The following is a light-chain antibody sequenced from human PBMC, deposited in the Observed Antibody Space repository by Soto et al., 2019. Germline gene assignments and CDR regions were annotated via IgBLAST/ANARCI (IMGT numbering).Light chain of an antibody. CDR1: ETISTN. CDR3: QQSDSTPGS. CDR2: AAS. J-gene: IGKJ3*01. V-gene: IGKV1-39*01. Sequence: DIQMTQSPSSLSASVGGRVTITCRASETISTNLNWYQQRPGKAPKLLIYAASSLQSGVPSRFSGSGSGTDFTLTISSLQHEDFGTYYCQQSDSTPGSFGPGTKVDI.